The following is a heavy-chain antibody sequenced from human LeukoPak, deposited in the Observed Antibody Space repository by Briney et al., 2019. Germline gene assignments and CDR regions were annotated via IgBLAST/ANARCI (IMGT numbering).Heavy chain of an antibody. V-gene: IGHV1-69*05. J-gene: IGHJ4*02. Sequence: ATVKVSCKASGGTFSSYAISWVRQAPGQGLEWMGGIIPIFGTANYAQKFQGRVTITTDESTSTAYMELSSLRSEDTAVYYCAIATEYYYDSSGYYFDYWGQGTLVTVSS. CDR1: GGTFSSYA. D-gene: IGHD3-22*01. CDR3: AIATEYYYDSSGYYFDY. CDR2: IIPIFGTA.